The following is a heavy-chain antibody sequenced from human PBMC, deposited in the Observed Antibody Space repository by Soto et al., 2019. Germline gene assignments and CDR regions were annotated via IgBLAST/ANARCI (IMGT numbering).Heavy chain of an antibody. V-gene: IGHV5-51*01. CDR2: IYPGDSDT. CDR1: GYSFTSYW. J-gene: IGHJ4*02. Sequence: PGESLKISCKGSGYSFTSYWIGWVRQMPGKGLEWMGIIYPGDSDTRYSPSFQGQVTISADKSISTAYLQWSSLKASGTAMYYCASQGLYCSSTSCYYDDYWGQGTLVTVSS. D-gene: IGHD2-2*01. CDR3: ASQGLYCSSTSCYYDDY.